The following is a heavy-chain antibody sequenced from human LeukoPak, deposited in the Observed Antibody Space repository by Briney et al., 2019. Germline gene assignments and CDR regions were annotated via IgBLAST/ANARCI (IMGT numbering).Heavy chain of an antibody. J-gene: IGHJ3*02. CDR3: ANGGRITIFGVVINDAFDI. V-gene: IGHV4-34*01. D-gene: IGHD3-3*01. CDR2: INHSGST. Sequence: SETLSLTCAVYGGSFSGYYWSWIRQPPGKGLEWIGEINHSGSTNYNPSLKSRVTISVDTSKNHFSLKLSSVTAADTAVYYCANGGRITIFGVVINDAFDIWGQGTMVTVSS. CDR1: GGSFSGYY.